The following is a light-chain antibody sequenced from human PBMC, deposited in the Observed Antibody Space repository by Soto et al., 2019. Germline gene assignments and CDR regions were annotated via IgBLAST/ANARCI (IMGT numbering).Light chain of an antibody. J-gene: IGLJ1*01. CDR1: SSDVCGSYF. Sequence: QSALTQPATVSASPGQSITISRTGTSSDVCGSYFVSWYQQHLGKPPKLIIYYVANRPSGVSNRFSVSKSGSTASLIISRLQTEDEADYYCVSYTSSTTYGFGTGTRSPS. CDR2: YVA. CDR3: VSYTSSTTYG. V-gene: IGLV2-14*03.